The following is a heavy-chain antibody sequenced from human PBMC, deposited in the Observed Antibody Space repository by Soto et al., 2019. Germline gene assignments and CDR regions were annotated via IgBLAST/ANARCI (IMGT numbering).Heavy chain of an antibody. CDR2: ISWNSGNI. Sequence: GGSLRLSCAASGFKFEDYAMFWVRQPPGKGLEWVSGISWNSGNIVYADSVKGRFTISRDNAKNSLYLQMNSLRPEDTALYYCVKDTYETSGYWGYFDYWGQGT. CDR1: GFKFEDYA. D-gene: IGHD3-22*01. J-gene: IGHJ4*02. V-gene: IGHV3-9*01. CDR3: VKDTYETSGYWGYFDY.